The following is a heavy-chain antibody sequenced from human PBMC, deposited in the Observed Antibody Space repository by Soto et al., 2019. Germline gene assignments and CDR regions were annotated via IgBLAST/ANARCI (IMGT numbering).Heavy chain of an antibody. CDR2: IVKEGTHK. CDR3: ARDDDYPDNGLDY. CDR1: GFTFSAYG. J-gene: IGHJ4*02. V-gene: IGHV3-33*05. D-gene: IGHD4-17*01. Sequence: QVQLVESGGGVVQPGGSLTLSCAASGFTFSAYGMHWVRQAPGVGLQGLTVIVKEGTHKHYADSVKGRFTVSRDNSKNTLYLEMNNLRAEDTAVYYCARDDDYPDNGLDYWGQGTLVSVSS.